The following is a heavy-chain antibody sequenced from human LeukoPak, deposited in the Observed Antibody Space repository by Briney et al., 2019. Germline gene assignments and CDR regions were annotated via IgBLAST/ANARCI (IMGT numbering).Heavy chain of an antibody. CDR3: AKDLAATVVTPDY. CDR1: GFTFSSYG. J-gene: IGHJ4*02. CDR2: IWYDGSNK. Sequence: GGSLRLSCAASGFTFSSYGMHWVRQAPGKGLEWVAVIWYDGSNKYYADSVKGRFTISRENSKNTLYLQMNSLRAEDTAVYYCAKDLAATVVTPDYWGQGTLVTVSS. V-gene: IGHV3-33*06. D-gene: IGHD4-23*01.